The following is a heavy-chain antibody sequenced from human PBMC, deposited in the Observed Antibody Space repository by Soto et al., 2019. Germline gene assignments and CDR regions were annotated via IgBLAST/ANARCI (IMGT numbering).Heavy chain of an antibody. D-gene: IGHD5-12*01. CDR3: DRERRDGYNSKTYNWFDP. J-gene: IGHJ5*02. CDR1: GGSISSGGYY. V-gene: IGHV4-30-4*08. Sequence: PSETLSLPFTVSGGSISSGGYYWSWIRQQPGKGLEWIGYIYYRGSTYYNPSLKSRVTISVDTSKNQVSLKLSSVTAADAAVYYCDRERRDGYNSKTYNWFDPWGQGTLVTVSS. CDR2: IYYRGST.